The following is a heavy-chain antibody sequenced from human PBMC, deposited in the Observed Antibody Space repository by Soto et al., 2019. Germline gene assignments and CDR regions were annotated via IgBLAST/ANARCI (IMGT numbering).Heavy chain of an antibody. Sequence: GGSLRLSCAASGFTVSSNYMSWVRQAPGKGLEWVSVIYSCGSTYYADSVKGRFTISRDNSKNTLYLQMNSLRAEDTAVYYCARVDPQGYSSGWYVLSGYYYYYMDVWGKGTTVTVSS. CDR3: ARVDPQGYSSGWYVLSGYYYYYMDV. V-gene: IGHV3-66*03. CDR2: IYSCGST. D-gene: IGHD6-19*01. J-gene: IGHJ6*03. CDR1: GFTVSSNY.